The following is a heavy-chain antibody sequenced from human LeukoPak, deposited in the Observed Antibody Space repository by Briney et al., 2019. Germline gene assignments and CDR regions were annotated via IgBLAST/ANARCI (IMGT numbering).Heavy chain of an antibody. CDR2: IHYTGST. D-gene: IGHD3-10*01. CDR3: AGAPARWYYYGSGSYTGSSRSGNFGY. J-gene: IGHJ4*02. CDR1: GGSISSYY. V-gene: IGHV4-59*12. Sequence: SETLSLTCTVSGGSISSYYWSWIRQSPGKGLECIGYIHYTGSTNYNPSLKSRVTISVDTSKNQFSLKLSSVTAADTAVYYCAGAPARWYYYGSGSYTGSSRSGNFGYWGQGTLVTVSS.